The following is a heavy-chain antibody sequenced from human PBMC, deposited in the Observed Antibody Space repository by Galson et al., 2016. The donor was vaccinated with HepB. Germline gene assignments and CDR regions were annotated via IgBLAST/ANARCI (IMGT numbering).Heavy chain of an antibody. Sequence: SLRLSCAASGFTFSSYAMAWVRQAPGKGLEWVSGISGASGTTLYADSVKGRFTISRDNAKNSLYLEMNSLRDEDTAVYYCARDDYFRLGYWGQGTLVTVSS. CDR3: ARDDYFRLGY. V-gene: IGHV3-23*01. CDR2: ISGASGTT. J-gene: IGHJ4*02. D-gene: IGHD3-16*01. CDR1: GFTFSSYA.